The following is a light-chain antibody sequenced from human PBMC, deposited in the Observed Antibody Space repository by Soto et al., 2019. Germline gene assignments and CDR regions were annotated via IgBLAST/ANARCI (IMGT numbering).Light chain of an antibody. CDR1: SSDVGGYNY. J-gene: IGLJ1*01. CDR2: DVS. Sequence: QSVLTQPASVSGSPGQSITISCTGTSSDVGGYNYVSWYQLHPGKAPKLMIYDVSNRPSGVSSRFSGSKSGNTASLTISGLQAEDEADYYCSSYTSSSTLYVFGTGTKVTVL. V-gene: IGLV2-14*01. CDR3: SSYTSSSTLYV.